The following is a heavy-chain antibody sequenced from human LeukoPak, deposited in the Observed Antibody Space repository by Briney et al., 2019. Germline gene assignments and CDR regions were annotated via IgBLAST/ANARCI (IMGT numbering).Heavy chain of an antibody. CDR2: IYYSGST. D-gene: IGHD3-22*01. CDR3: ARHGAYYDSSGYNNGRNYYFDY. J-gene: IGHJ4*02. CDR1: GGSISSSSYY. V-gene: IGHV4-39*01. Sequence: SETLSLTCTVSGGSISSSSYYWGWIRQPPGKGLEWIGSIYYSGSTYYNPSLKSRVTISVDTSKNQFSLKLSSVTAADTAVYYCARHGAYYDSSGYNNGRNYYFDYWGQGALVTVSS.